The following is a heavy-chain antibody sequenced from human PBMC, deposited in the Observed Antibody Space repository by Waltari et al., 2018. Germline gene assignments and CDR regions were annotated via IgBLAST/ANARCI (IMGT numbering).Heavy chain of an antibody. CDR1: GYLINSGYY. Sequence: QVQLQESGPGLVRPSETLSLTCVVSGYLINSGYYWGWVRQPPGKGLQWIGSIYHGGIASYNPSLKTRLTLSVDASRNQFSLKLTAVTAADTAIYYCVRSGLGYCTSSTCYKNDDWGQGTLVTVSS. J-gene: IGHJ4*02. CDR3: VRSGLGYCTSSTCYKNDD. CDR2: IYHGGIA. D-gene: IGHD2-2*02. V-gene: IGHV4-38-2*01.